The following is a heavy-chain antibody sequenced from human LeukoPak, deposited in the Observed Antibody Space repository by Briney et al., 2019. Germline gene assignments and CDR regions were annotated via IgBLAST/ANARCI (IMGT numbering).Heavy chain of an antibody. CDR2: ISWNSGRI. D-gene: IGHD3-10*01. J-gene: IGHJ4*02. Sequence: GRSLRLSCAASGFTFDDYAMNWVRHAPGKGLEWVSGISWNSGRIGYADSVKGRFTISRDNAKNSLYLQMNSLRAEDTAVYYCAKVGVLAGSKYFDYWGQGTLVTVSS. V-gene: IGHV3-9*01. CDR1: GFTFDDYA. CDR3: AKVGVLAGSKYFDY.